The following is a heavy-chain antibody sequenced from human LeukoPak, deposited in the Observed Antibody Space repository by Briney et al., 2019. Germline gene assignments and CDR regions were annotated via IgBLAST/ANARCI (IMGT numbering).Heavy chain of an antibody. J-gene: IGHJ4*02. CDR3: ARDLSGSYFMGYFDY. Sequence: ASVKVSCKASGYTFTGYYMHWVRQAPGQGLEWMGWINPNSGGTNYAQKFQGRVTMTRDTSISTAYMELSRLRSDDTAVYYCARDLSGSYFMGYFDYWGQGTLVTVSS. V-gene: IGHV1-2*02. D-gene: IGHD1-26*01. CDR2: INPNSGGT. CDR1: GYTFTGYY.